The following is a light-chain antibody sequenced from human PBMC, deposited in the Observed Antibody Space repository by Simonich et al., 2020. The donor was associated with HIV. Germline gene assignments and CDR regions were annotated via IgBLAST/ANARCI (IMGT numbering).Light chain of an antibody. CDR2: KAS. V-gene: IGKV1-5*03. CDR1: QSISNW. Sequence: DIQMTQSPSTLSASVRDRVTVTCRAIQSISNWLAWYQQKPGKAPKLLMYKASSLESGFPSRFSGSGSGTEFTLTISSLQPDDFATYYCQQYNTYSPTFGQGTKLEIK. J-gene: IGKJ2*01. CDR3: QQYNTYSPT.